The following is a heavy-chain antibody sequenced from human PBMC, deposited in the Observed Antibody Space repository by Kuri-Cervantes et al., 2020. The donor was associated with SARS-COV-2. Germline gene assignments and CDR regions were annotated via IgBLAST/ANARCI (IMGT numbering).Heavy chain of an antibody. V-gene: IGHV4-61*08. CDR1: GFSLSTSGVG. CDR3: ARDAERADDFWSGYKNWFDP. D-gene: IGHD3-3*01. CDR2: IYYSGST. Sequence: SGPTLVKPTQTLTLTCTFSGFSLSTSGVGVGWIRQPPGKGLEWIGYIYYSGSTNYNPSLKSRVTISVDTSKNQFSPKLSSVTAADTAVYYCARDAERADDFWSGYKNWFDPWGQGTLVTVSS. J-gene: IGHJ5*02.